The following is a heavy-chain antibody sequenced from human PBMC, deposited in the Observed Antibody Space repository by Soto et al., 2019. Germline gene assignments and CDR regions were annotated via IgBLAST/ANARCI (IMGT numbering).Heavy chain of an antibody. CDR1: GFTFSNYG. CDR3: ASALETGDY. V-gene: IGHV3-33*01. D-gene: IGHD3-10*01. CDR2: IWYDGSNK. Sequence: GGSLRLSCAASGFTFSNYGMHWVRQAPGKGPEWVAVIWYDGSNKYYADSVKGRFTISRDNSKNTLYLQMNSLRAEDTAVYYCASALETGDYWGQGTLVTVSS. J-gene: IGHJ4*02.